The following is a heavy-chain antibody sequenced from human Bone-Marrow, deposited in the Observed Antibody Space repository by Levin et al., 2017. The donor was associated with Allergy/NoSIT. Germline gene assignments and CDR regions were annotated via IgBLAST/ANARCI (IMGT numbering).Heavy chain of an antibody. J-gene: IGHJ6*02. V-gene: IGHV1-46*01. CDR2: INPSGGST. Sequence: GESLKISCKASGYTFTSYYMHWVRQAPGQGLEWMGIINPSGGSTSYAQKFQGRVTMTRDTSTSTVYMELSSLRSEDTAVYYCASPYYYDSSGYMRGVGYYYGMDVWGQGTTVTVSS. D-gene: IGHD3-22*01. CDR1: GYTFTSYY. CDR3: ASPYYYDSSGYMRGVGYYYGMDV.